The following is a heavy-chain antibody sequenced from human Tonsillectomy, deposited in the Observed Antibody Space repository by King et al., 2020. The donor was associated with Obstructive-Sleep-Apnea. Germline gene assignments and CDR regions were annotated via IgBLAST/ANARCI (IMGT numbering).Heavy chain of an antibody. V-gene: IGHV3-33*01. Sequence: VQLVESGGGVVQPGRSLRLSCAASGFTFSSYGMHWVRQAPGKGLEWVALIWNDGTTKYYADSVKGRFTISSTISKNTLYLQMNSLRAEDTALYYCARGQYCRGVGCYLGLDSWGQGTLVTVSS. D-gene: IGHD2-15*01. J-gene: IGHJ4*02. CDR3: ARGQYCRGVGCYLGLDS. CDR2: IWNDGTTK. CDR1: GFTFSSYG.